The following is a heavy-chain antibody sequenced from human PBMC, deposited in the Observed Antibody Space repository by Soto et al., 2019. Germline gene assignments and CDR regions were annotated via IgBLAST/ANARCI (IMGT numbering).Heavy chain of an antibody. CDR3: ARAGYSFDS. CDR1: GFTFSNYG. V-gene: IGHV3-33*01. CDR2: IWYDGNDK. J-gene: IGHJ4*02. Sequence: QVRLVESGGGVVQPGKSLRLSCAASGFTFSNYGIHWVRQAPGKGLEWVAIIWYDGNDKYYADSVKGRFTISRDNSMNTVYLQMNHLTADDTAVYYCARAGYSFDSWAQGTLVTVSS. D-gene: IGHD1-1*01.